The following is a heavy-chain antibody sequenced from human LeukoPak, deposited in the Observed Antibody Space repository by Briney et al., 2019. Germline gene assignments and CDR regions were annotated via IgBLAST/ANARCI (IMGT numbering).Heavy chain of an antibody. J-gene: IGHJ4*02. Sequence: ASVKVSCKVSGYTLTELSMHWVRQAPGKGLEWMGGFDPEDGETIYAQKFQGRVTVTRDTSTDTAYMELSSLRYEDTAVYYCVPNWGGYGTLYCFDYWGQGTLVTVSS. D-gene: IGHD5-12*01. CDR3: VPNWGGYGTLYCFDY. V-gene: IGHV1-24*01. CDR2: FDPEDGET. CDR1: GYTLTELS.